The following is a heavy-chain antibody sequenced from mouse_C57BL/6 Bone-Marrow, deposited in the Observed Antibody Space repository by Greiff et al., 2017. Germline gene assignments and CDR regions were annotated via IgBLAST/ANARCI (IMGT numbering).Heavy chain of an antibody. Sequence: EVMLVESGGGLVKPGGSLKLSCAASGFTFSDYGMHWVRQAPEKGLEWVAYISSGSSTIYYAAPVKGRFTIYSDTAKNSLFLQMTSLRYEYTAMYYCARAYYRNYAMDYWGQGTSVTVSS. V-gene: IGHV5-17*01. CDR1: GFTFSDYG. D-gene: IGHD2-14*01. CDR3: ARAYYRNYAMDY. CDR2: ISSGSSTI. J-gene: IGHJ4*01.